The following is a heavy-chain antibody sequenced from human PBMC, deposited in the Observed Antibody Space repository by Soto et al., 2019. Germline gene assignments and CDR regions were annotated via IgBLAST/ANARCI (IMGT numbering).Heavy chain of an antibody. CDR1: GFTFSNNC. CDR3: ARGGVTYYYYGMDV. CDR2: VSAYNGYT. J-gene: IGHJ6*02. D-gene: IGHD2-8*02. Sequence: APVKVSCKGSGFTFSNNCFNWVRQAPGQGLEWVGWVSAYNGYTKSAQNFQDRLIMTTDTSTNTAYMELRSLRSDDTAVYYCARGGVTYYYYGMDVWGQGTTVTVSS. V-gene: IGHV1-18*01.